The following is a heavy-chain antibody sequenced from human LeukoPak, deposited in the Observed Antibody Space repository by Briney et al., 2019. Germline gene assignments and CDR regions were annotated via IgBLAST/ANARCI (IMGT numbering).Heavy chain of an antibody. V-gene: IGHV4-34*01. D-gene: IGHD3-10*01. J-gene: IGHJ4*02. CDR3: AREYYYGSFDY. Sequence: SETLSLTCAVYGGSFSTYYWSWIRQPPGKGLEWIGEINHSGSTNYNPSLKSRVTISVDTSKNQFSLKLSSVTAADTAVYYCAREYYYGSFDYWGQGTLVTVSS. CDR1: GGSFSTYY. CDR2: INHSGST.